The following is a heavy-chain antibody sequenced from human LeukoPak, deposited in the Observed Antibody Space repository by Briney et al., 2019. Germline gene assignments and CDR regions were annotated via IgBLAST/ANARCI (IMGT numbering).Heavy chain of an antibody. D-gene: IGHD4-17*01. J-gene: IGHJ4*02. CDR3: AKEGDYGDYGGDY. CDR2: IKSEADGGTA. Sequence: GGSLRLSCAGSGFTFTNAWMRWARQAPGKGLEWVGRIKSEADGGTADYAAPVKGRFTISRDDSRTTLYLQMNSLKTEDTAVYYCAKEGDYGDYGGDYWGQGTLVTVSS. CDR1: GFTFTNAW. V-gene: IGHV3-15*01.